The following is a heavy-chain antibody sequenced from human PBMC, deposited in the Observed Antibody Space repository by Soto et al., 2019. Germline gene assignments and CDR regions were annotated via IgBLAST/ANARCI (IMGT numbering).Heavy chain of an antibody. CDR2: ISGSGGST. CDR3: AKVRTTGTPEGDAFDI. J-gene: IGHJ3*02. D-gene: IGHD1-1*01. V-gene: IGHV3-23*01. Sequence: GGSLRLSCAASGFTFSSYAMSWVRQAPGKGLEWVSAISGSGGSTYYADSVKGRFTIPRDNSKNTLYLQMNSLRAEDTAVYYCAKVRTTGTPEGDAFDIWGQGTMVTVSS. CDR1: GFTFSSYA.